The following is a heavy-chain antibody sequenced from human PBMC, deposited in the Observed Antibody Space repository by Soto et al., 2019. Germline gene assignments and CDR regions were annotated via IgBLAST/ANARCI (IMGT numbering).Heavy chain of an antibody. V-gene: IGHV3-30*18. J-gene: IGHJ4*02. CDR3: AKGAFRDGYNPDLHGY. CDR1: GFTCSSSG. D-gene: IGHD5-12*01. Sequence: VQLVESGGGVVQPWMSLRLSCAASGFTCSSSGMHLVRQAPGKGLEWVAVISYDGSNKYYAYSVKGRFTISRDNSKNTLYLQINSLRAEDTAVYYCAKGAFRDGYNPDLHGYWGQGTLVTVSS. CDR2: ISYDGSNK.